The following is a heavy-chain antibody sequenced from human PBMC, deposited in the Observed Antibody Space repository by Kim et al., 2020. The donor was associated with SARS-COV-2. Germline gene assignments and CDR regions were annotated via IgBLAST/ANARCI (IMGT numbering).Heavy chain of an antibody. CDR1: GFTFSNYG. J-gene: IGHJ6*02. Sequence: GGSLRLSCAASGFTFSNYGIHWVRQAPGKGLEWVAVISYDGSNKYYADSVKGRYTISRDNSKNTLYLQMNSLRAEDTAVYYCAKDQYYYGSGSPTGGMDVWGQGTTVTVSS. CDR3: AKDQYYYGSGSPTGGMDV. CDR2: ISYDGSNK. V-gene: IGHV3-30*18. D-gene: IGHD3-10*01.